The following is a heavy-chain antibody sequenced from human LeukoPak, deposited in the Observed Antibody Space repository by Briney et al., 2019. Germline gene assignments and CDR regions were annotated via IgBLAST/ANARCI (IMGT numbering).Heavy chain of an antibody. D-gene: IGHD2-2*01. V-gene: IGHV4-34*01. J-gene: IGHJ6*02. CDR1: GGSFSGYY. CDR3: ARGRSTVPLYYCYGMDV. CDR2: INHSGST. Sequence: SETLSLTCAVYGGSFSGYYWSWIRQPPGKGLEWIGEINHSGSTNYNPSLKSRVTISVDTSKNQFSLKLSSVTAADTAVYYCARGRSTVPLYYCYGMDVWGQGTTVTVSS.